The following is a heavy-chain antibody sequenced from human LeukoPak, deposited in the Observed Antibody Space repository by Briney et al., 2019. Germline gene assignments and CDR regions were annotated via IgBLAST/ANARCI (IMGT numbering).Heavy chain of an antibody. V-gene: IGHV1-8*03. J-gene: IGHJ4*02. Sequence: GASVKVSCKASGYTFTSYDINWVRQATGQGLEWMVWMNPNSGNTGYAQKFQGRVTITMNTSISTAYMELSSLRSEDTAVYYCALIPSFQVVPADYWGQGTLVTVSS. CDR2: MNPNSGNT. CDR3: ALIPSFQVVPADY. CDR1: GYTFTSYD. D-gene: IGHD2-2*01.